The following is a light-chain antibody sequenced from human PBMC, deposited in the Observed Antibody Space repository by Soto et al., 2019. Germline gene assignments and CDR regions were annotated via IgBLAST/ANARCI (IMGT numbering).Light chain of an antibody. CDR1: QDIRND. CDR3: LQDYSFPWT. J-gene: IGKJ1*01. CDR2: AAS. V-gene: IGKV1-6*01. Sequence: IQLTQSPPSLSASVVYILTLTFRAVQDIRNDLGWYQQKPGKAPRLLIYAASILQSGVPSRFSGSGSGTDFTLTISSLQPEDFATYYCLQDYSFPWTFGQGTKVDIK.